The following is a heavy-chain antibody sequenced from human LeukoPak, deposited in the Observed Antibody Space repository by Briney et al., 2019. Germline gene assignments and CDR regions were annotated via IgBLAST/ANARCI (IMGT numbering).Heavy chain of an antibody. D-gene: IGHD6-6*01. CDR2: ISYDGSNK. V-gene: IGHV3-30*18. Sequence: GGSLRLSCAASGFTFSSYAMSWVRQAPGKGLEWVAVISYDGSNKYYADSVKGRFTISRDNSKNTLYLQMNSLRAEDTAVYYCAKDRAARRASSLDYWGQGTLVTVSS. CDR1: GFTFSSYA. J-gene: IGHJ4*02. CDR3: AKDRAARRASSLDY.